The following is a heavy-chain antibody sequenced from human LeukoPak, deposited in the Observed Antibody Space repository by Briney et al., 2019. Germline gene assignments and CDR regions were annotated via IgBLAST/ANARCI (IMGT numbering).Heavy chain of an antibody. CDR2: INHSGST. D-gene: IGHD3-10*01. V-gene: IGHV4-34*01. J-gene: IGHJ5*02. CDR1: GGSFSGYY. CDR3: ARERKYYYGSGSYPPYRWFDP. Sequence: SETLSLTCAVYGGSFSGYYWSWIRQPPGKGLEWIGEINHSGSTNYNPSLKSRVTISVDTSKNQFSLKLSSVTAADTAVYYCARERKYYYGSGSYPPYRWFDPWGQGTLVTVSS.